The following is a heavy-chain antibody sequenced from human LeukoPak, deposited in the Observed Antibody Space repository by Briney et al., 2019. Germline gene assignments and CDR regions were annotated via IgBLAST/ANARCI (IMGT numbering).Heavy chain of an antibody. D-gene: IGHD3-9*01. V-gene: IGHV3-30-3*01. Sequence: GGSLRLSCAASGFTFSSYAMHWVRQAPGKGLEWVAVISYDGSNKYYADSVKGRFTISRDNSKNTRYLQMNSLRAEDTAVYYCASRLRLRYFDWLLNGLDYWGQGTLVTVSS. CDR3: ASRLRLRYFDWLLNGLDY. J-gene: IGHJ4*02. CDR2: ISYDGSNK. CDR1: GFTFSSYA.